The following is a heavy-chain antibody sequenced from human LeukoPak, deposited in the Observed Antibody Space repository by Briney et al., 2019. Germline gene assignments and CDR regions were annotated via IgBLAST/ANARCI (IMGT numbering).Heavy chain of an antibody. CDR1: GGSISSYY. Sequence: PSETLSLTCTVSGGSISSYYWSWIRQPPGKGLEWIGYIYYSGSTNYNPPLKSRVTISVDTSKNQFSLKLSSVTAADTAVYYCARAPGYSYGLTRFDYWGQGTLVTVSS. CDR2: IYYSGST. CDR3: ARAPGYSYGLTRFDY. V-gene: IGHV4-59*01. J-gene: IGHJ4*02. D-gene: IGHD5-18*01.